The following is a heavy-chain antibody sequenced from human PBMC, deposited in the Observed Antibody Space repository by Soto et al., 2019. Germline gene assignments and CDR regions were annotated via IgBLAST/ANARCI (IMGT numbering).Heavy chain of an antibody. CDR1: NSSLGAFH. D-gene: IGHD3-16*01. Sequence: QVHLEQWGAGLLKPSETLSLTCAIYNSSLGAFHWTWIRQSPGKGLEWLGELIHGGSTNYNPSLKSRVTFSLDTSKNQFSLQLMSVTAADTAVYYCARSPLSYDYVRQTWREVGDSFDVWGRGTLVTVSS. CDR3: ARSPLSYDYVRQTWREVGDSFDV. V-gene: IGHV4-34*02. J-gene: IGHJ3*01. CDR2: LIHGGST.